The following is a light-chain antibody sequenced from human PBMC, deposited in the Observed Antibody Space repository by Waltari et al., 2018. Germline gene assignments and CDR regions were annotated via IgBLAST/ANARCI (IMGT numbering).Light chain of an antibody. J-gene: IGKJ2*01. CDR2: MLV. CDR1: QSLKSSDDGYTY. V-gene: IGKV2-40*01. CDR3: MQRLEFPYT. Sequence: DIVMTQTPLSLPVSPGEPASISCSSSQSLKSSDDGYTYLDWFLQRPGQSPRLLIHMLVYRASGVPDRFSGTGSGRNFSLRISRVEADDVGDYYYMQRLEFPYTFGQGTRL.